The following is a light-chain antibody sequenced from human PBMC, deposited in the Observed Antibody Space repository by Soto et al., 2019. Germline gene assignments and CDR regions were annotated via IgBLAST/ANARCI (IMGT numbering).Light chain of an antibody. CDR3: CSYTTSSTYV. J-gene: IGLJ1*01. CDR2: DVN. V-gene: IGLV2-14*03. CDR1: XXDVGAYNY. Sequence: QSALTQPASVSGSPGQSIAISCTGTXXDVGAYNYVSWYQQHPGKAPKLMIYDVNNRPSGVSNRFSGSKSGNTASLTISGLQAEDEADYYCCSYTTSSTYVFGTGTKLTVL.